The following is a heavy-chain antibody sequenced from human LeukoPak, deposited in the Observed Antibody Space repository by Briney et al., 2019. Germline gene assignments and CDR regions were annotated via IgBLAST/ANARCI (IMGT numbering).Heavy chain of an antibody. J-gene: IGHJ6*03. CDR2: TYYRSKWYY. CDR1: GDRVSSNSAS. Sequence: SQTLSLTCATSGDRVSSNSASWNWIRQSPSRGLEWLGMTYYRSKWYYEYAVSVKSLININPDTSKNQSSLQLSSVTPEDTAVYYCARDVAAADSYYYYMDVWGKGTTVTVSS. V-gene: IGHV6-1*01. CDR3: ARDVAAADSYYYYMDV. D-gene: IGHD6-13*01.